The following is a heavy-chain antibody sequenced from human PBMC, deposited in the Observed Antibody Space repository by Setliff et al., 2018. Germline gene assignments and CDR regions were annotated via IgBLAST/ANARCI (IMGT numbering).Heavy chain of an antibody. CDR3: ARSYNFWSGPALDV. J-gene: IGHJ6*03. CDR1: GFTFTTSA. V-gene: IGHV3-21*04. D-gene: IGHD3-3*01. Sequence: PGGSLRLSCAASGFTFTTSAMCWVRQAPGKGLEWVSSISSSSSYIYYADSVKGRFTISRDNAKNSAYLQMNSLRADDTAVYYCARSYNFWSGPALDVWGKGTTVTVS. CDR2: ISSSSSYI.